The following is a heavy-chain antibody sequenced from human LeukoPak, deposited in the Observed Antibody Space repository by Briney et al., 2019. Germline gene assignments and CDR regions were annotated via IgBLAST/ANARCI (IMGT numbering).Heavy chain of an antibody. CDR3: ARTMYQPLLYFDY. D-gene: IGHD2-2*01. CDR2: IWYDGSNK. Sequence: GGSLRLSCAASGFTFSSYGTHWVRQAPGKGLEWVAVIWYDGSNKYYADSVKGRFTISRDNSKNTLYLQMNSLRAEDTAVYYCARTMYQPLLYFDYWGQGTLVTVSS. CDR1: GFTFSSYG. J-gene: IGHJ4*02. V-gene: IGHV3-33*01.